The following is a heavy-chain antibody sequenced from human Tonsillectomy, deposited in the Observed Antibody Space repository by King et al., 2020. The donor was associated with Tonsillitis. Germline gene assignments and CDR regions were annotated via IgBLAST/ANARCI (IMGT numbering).Heavy chain of an antibody. J-gene: IGHJ6*03. CDR1: GGSISSDNW. D-gene: IGHD3-3*01. CDR2: INPSGTT. Sequence: QLQESGPGLVKPSGTLSLTCAVSGGSISSDNWWSWVRQPPGKGLEWIGEINPSGTTNYNPSLKSRAPISVDKSKNQFSLKLSSLTAADTAVYYCAREQRSRFYYYYMDVWGKGTTVTVSS. CDR3: AREQRSRFYYYYMDV. V-gene: IGHV4-4*02.